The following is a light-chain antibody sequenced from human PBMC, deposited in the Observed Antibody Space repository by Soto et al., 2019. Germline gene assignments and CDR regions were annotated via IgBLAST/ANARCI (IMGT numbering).Light chain of an antibody. CDR3: QQCGRSPLT. J-gene: IGKJ2*01. V-gene: IGKV3-20*01. CDR2: GAS. CDR1: QSVSSSS. Sequence: EIVLTQSPGTLSLSPGERATLSCRASQSVSSSSLAWYQQKPGQAPRLLIYGASSRATGIPDRFSGSGSGTDFTLTISRLEPEDFAVYYCQQCGRSPLTFGQGTKLEIK.